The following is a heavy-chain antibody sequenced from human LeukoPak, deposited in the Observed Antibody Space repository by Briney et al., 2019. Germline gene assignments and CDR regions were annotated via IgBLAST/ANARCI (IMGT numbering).Heavy chain of an antibody. J-gene: IGHJ4*02. Sequence: GGSLRLSCAASGFTFTNYAMGWVRQAPGKGLEWVSSITGGGDTYYADSVKGRFTISRDNAKNSLYLQMNSLRAEGTAVYYCARDPDSGYYYAEHDYWGQGTLVTVSS. CDR3: ARDPDSGYYYAEHDY. V-gene: IGHV3-69-1*01. CDR1: GFTFTNYA. CDR2: ITGGGDT. D-gene: IGHD3-22*01.